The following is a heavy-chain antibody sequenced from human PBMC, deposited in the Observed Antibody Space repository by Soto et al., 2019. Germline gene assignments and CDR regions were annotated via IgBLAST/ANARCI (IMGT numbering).Heavy chain of an antibody. J-gene: IGHJ4*02. Sequence: QVQLVESGGGVVQPGRSLRLSCAASGFTFSSYGMHWLCQAPGKGLEWVAIISYDGSNTYYADSVKGRFTISRDNSKNTLYLQMNSLRAEDTSVYYCAKEGGLSGSYYISSSYYFDHWGQGTLVTVSS. CDR3: AKEGGLSGSYYISSSYYFDH. CDR2: ISYDGSNT. CDR1: GFTFSSYG. V-gene: IGHV3-30*18. D-gene: IGHD1-26*01.